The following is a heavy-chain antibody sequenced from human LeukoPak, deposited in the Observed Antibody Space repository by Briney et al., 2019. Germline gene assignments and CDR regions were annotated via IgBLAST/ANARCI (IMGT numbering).Heavy chain of an antibody. V-gene: IGHV3-30-3*01. J-gene: IGHJ4*02. CDR1: GFTFSNYA. CDR3: ARDLGGVADQLIY. Sequence: GGSLRLSCAASGFTFSNYAMHWVRQAPGKGLEWVAFISYDGSNKYYADSVKGRFTISRDNSKNTLYLQMNSLRAEDTAVYYCARDLGGVADQLIYWGQGTLVTVSS. CDR2: ISYDGSNK. D-gene: IGHD6-19*01.